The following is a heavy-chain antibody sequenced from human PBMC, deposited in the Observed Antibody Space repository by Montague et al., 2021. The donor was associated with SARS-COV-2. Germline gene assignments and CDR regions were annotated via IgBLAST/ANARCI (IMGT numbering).Heavy chain of an antibody. V-gene: IGHV4-34*01. CDR2: IRLPGGT. CDR1: SGSLRNYY. J-gene: IGHJ2*01. Sequence: SETLSLTCAVTSGSLRNYYWSWIRQPPGKGLEWIGEIRLPGGTNYDPSLKGRVTISLDTSNNHVSLNLNSVTTADTAVYFCARAGSLRFFEFWGRGTLVTVSS. D-gene: IGHD1-1*01. CDR3: ARAGSLRFFEF.